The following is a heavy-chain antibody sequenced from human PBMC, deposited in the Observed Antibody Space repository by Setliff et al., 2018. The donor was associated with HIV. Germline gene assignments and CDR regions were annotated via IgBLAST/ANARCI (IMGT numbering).Heavy chain of an antibody. D-gene: IGHD3-3*01. CDR3: ANGYDFWSGSSKGNFDY. Sequence: GSLRLSCAASGFTFSDHYMDWVRQAPGKGLEWVGRIRSKIDGGTTDYAAPVKGRFSISRDDSKNTLYLQMISLRAEDTAVYYCANGYDFWSGSSKGNFDYWGQGTLVTVSS. CDR1: GFTFSDHY. V-gene: IGHV3-15*01. J-gene: IGHJ4*02. CDR2: IRSKIDGGTT.